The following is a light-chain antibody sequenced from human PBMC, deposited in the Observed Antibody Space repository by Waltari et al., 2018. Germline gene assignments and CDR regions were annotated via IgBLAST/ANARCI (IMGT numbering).Light chain of an antibody. CDR3: QTWGTGIGV. CDR1: SGHSNNA. Sequence: QLVLTQSPSASASLGASVNLTSTLSSGHSNNAIAWHQQQPEKGPRYVMRVNSDGSHNKGDGIPDRFSGSSSGAERYLTISSLQSEDEADYYCQTWGTGIGVFGGGTKLTVL. CDR2: VNSDGSH. J-gene: IGLJ3*02. V-gene: IGLV4-69*02.